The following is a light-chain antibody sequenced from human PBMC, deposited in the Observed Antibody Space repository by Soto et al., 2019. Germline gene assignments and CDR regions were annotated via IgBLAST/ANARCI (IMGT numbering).Light chain of an antibody. Sequence: DIQMTQSPPSMSASVGDRVTITCRASQSISNHLNWYQQMPGKAPKVLIYAASSLQSGVPSRFSGSGSGTDFTLTISSLQPGDFATYHCQQTYSAPLTFGGGTKVEIK. CDR2: AAS. CDR3: QQTYSAPLT. V-gene: IGKV1-39*01. CDR1: QSISNH. J-gene: IGKJ4*01.